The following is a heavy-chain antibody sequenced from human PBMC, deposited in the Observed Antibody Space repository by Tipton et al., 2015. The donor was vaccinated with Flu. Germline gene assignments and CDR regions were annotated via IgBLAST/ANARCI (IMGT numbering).Heavy chain of an antibody. CDR1: GFTFSSYE. CDR2: ISSSGNTF. V-gene: IGHV3-48*03. D-gene: IGHD6-13*01. Sequence: SLRLSCAASGFTFSSYEMNWVRQAPGKGLEWLSYISSSGNTFSYADSVRGRFTISRDNAKNSLYLQMNSLRVGDTAVYYCARGPLPDSNWYNGMDVWGQGTTVTVSS. J-gene: IGHJ6*02. CDR3: ARGPLPDSNWYNGMDV.